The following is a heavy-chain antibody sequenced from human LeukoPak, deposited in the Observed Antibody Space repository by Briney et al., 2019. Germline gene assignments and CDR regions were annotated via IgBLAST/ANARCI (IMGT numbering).Heavy chain of an antibody. J-gene: IGHJ3*02. CDR2: IWYDGSNK. CDR1: GFTFSSYG. Sequence: GRSLRLSCAASGFTFSSYGMHWVPQAPGKGLEWVAVIWYDGSNKYYADSVKGRFTISRDNSKNTLYLQMNSLRAAATAVYHWARAGIAVAGTPHAFDIWGQGTMVTVSS. CDR3: ARAGIAVAGTPHAFDI. V-gene: IGHV3-33*01. D-gene: IGHD6-19*01.